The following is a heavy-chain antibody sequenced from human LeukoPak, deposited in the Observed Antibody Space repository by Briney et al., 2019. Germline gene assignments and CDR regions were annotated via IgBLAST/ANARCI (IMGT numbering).Heavy chain of an antibody. Sequence: GGSLRLSCAASGFTFSSYWMSWVRQAPGKGLEWVANIKQDGSEKYYVDSVKGRFTISRDNSKNTLYLQMNSLRAEDTAVYYCAGRLTGSYFDYWGQGTLVTVSS. V-gene: IGHV3-7*03. CDR3: AGRLTGSYFDY. CDR2: IKQDGSEK. J-gene: IGHJ4*02. D-gene: IGHD3-9*01. CDR1: GFTFSSYW.